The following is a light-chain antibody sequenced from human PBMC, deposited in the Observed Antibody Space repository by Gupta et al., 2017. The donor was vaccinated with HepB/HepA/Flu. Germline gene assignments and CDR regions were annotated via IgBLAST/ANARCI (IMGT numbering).Light chain of an antibody. V-gene: IGLV2-14*01. Sequence: QSALTQPASVSGSPGQSITISCTGTDTDIGSYDYVAWYQQHPGKAPKLIIYNDISRPPGVSHRFSGSKSGHTASLIISGLQAEDEADYYCSSFTTSSTLVFGTGAKVTVL. CDR3: SSFTTSSTLV. J-gene: IGLJ1*01. CDR2: NDI. CDR1: DTDIGSYDY.